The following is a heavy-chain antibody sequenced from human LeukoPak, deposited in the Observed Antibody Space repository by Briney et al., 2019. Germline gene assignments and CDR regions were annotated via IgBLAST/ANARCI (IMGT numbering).Heavy chain of an antibody. CDR2: IRSNAYGGTT. Sequence: PGGSLRLSCTASGFTFGDYGMSWVRQAPGKGLEWVGFIRSNAYGGTTEYAASVKGRFTISRDDSKSIAYLQVNSLKTEDTAVYYCTGSFGELSFFAYWGQGTLSPSPQ. D-gene: IGHD3-10*01. J-gene: IGHJ4*02. V-gene: IGHV3-49*04. CDR3: TGSFGELSFFAY. CDR1: GFTFGDYG.